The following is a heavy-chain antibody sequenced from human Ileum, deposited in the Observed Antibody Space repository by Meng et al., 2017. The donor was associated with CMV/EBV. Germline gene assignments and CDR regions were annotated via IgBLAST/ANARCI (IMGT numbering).Heavy chain of an antibody. Sequence: AASGVPFSSYAMHWVRQAPGKGLEWVSHISGNGSTTYYADSVKSRFTISRDNSKNTLYLQMNSLRAEDTAVYYCAKALVSYTYDYWGQGTPVTVSS. CDR1: GVPFSSYA. J-gene: IGHJ4*02. D-gene: IGHD3-16*02. CDR2: ISGNGSTT. CDR3: AKALVSYTYDY. V-gene: IGHV3-23*01.